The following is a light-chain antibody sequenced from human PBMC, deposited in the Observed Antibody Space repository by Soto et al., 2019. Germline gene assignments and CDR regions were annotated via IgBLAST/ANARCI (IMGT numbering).Light chain of an antibody. CDR3: CSYAGSSTFVV. CDR2: EGS. V-gene: IGLV2-23*03. Sequence: QSALTQPASVSGSPGQSITISCTGTSSDVGSYNLVSWYQQHPGKAPKVMIYEGSKRPSGVSNRFSGSKSGNTASLTISGLQEEDEADYYCCSYAGSSTFVVFGGGTKLTVL. CDR1: SSDVGSYNL. J-gene: IGLJ2*01.